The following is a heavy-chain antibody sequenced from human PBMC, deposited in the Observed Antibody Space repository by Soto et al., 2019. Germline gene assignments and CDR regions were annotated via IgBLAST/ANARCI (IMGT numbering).Heavy chain of an antibody. D-gene: IGHD1-26*01. V-gene: IGHV1-69*01. Sequence: QVQLVQSGAEVKKPGSSEKVSCKASGGTFSSYSINWVRQAPGQGLEWMGEIIPIFGTANYAQKFQGRVTITADESTSTAYRERSSLRSEDTAVYYCARDGGRHSGGVDYWGQGTLVTVSS. CDR3: ARDGGRHSGGVDY. CDR1: GGTFSSYS. CDR2: IIPIFGTA. J-gene: IGHJ4*02.